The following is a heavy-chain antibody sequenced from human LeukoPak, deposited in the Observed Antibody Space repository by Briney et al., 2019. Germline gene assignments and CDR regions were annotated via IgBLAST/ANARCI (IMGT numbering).Heavy chain of an antibody. D-gene: IGHD1-26*01. Sequence: GRSLRLSCAASGFIFSSYAMHWVRQAPGKGLEWVSSISGSGGSTYYADSVEGRFTISRDNSKNTLYLQMNSLRAEDTAVYYCAKDPGRGGSNPFDYWGQGTLVTVSS. J-gene: IGHJ4*02. CDR3: AKDPGRGGSNPFDY. CDR1: GFIFSSYA. V-gene: IGHV3-23*01. CDR2: ISGSGGST.